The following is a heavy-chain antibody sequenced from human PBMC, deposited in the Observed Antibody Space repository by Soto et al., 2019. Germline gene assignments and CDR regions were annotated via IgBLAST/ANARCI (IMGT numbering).Heavy chain of an antibody. CDR1: GFTFSSYA. J-gene: IGHJ4*02. D-gene: IGHD5-12*01. V-gene: IGHV3-23*01. CDR2: ISYSGVST. CDR3: ARTRGYSDYDLGY. Sequence: GGSLRLCCAASGFTFSSYAMTWVRQAPGKGLEWVSAISYSGVSTYYADSVKGRFTISRDSSENTLSLQMNRLRVDETAVYYCARTRGYSDYDLGYWGQGTLVTVSS.